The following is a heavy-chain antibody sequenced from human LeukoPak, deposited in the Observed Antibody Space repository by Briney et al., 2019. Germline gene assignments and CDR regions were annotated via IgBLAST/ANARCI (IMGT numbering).Heavy chain of an antibody. D-gene: IGHD5-12*01. CDR2: LHFSGST. CDR1: GASVSASGQY. J-gene: IGHJ3*02. Sequence: SETLSLTCTVSGASVSASGQYWGWIRQPPGKGLEWIATLHFSGSTYYETSLKSRPTISVDTSKNQFSLKLNSVTSADTAVYYCARDWDGGFDFNTFDIWGLGTMVTVSS. CDR3: ARDWDGGFDFNTFDI. V-gene: IGHV4-39*07.